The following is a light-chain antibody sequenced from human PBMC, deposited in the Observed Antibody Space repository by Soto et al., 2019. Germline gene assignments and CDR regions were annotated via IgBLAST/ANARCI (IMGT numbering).Light chain of an antibody. CDR3: QHLNTYPIT. CDR1: QGINHY. Sequence: DIQMTQSPSALSASVGDRVTITCRASQGINHYLAWFQQKPGKVPKLLIYATSTLQSGVPSRFSGSGSGTDFTLTISSLQPEDFATYYCQHLNTYPITFGPGTRLEI. CDR2: ATS. J-gene: IGKJ5*01. V-gene: IGKV1-27*01.